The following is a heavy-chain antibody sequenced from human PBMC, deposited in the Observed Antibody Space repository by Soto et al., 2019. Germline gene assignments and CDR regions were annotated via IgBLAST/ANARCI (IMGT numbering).Heavy chain of an antibody. J-gene: IGHJ4*02. Sequence: EVQLLESGGGLVQPGGSLRLSCAASGFTFNNYAMTWVRQAPGKGLEWVSAISGGGDTTSYADSVKGRFNVSGDGAKNTLYLQMSSLRAEDTALYYCAKGRGGSGSLTPRVDFWGQGTLVTVSS. V-gene: IGHV3-23*01. D-gene: IGHD3-10*01. CDR1: GFTFNNYA. CDR3: AKGRGGSGSLTPRVDF. CDR2: ISGGGDTT.